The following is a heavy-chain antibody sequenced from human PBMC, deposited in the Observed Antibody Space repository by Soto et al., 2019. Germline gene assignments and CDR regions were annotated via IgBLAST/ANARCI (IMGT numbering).Heavy chain of an antibody. Sequence: QITLKESGPTLVKPTQTLTLTCTFSGFSLNTSAVGVGWIRQPPGKALEWLALVYWDDDKLYSPSLKSRLTITNDTSKNQVVLTMTNMDPVDTATYFCSHVLGYCSSVTCYHSVDYMDVWGKGTTVTVSS. CDR2: VYWDDDK. CDR3: SHVLGYCSSVTCYHSVDYMDV. D-gene: IGHD2-15*01. J-gene: IGHJ6*03. CDR1: GFSLNTSAVG. V-gene: IGHV2-5*02.